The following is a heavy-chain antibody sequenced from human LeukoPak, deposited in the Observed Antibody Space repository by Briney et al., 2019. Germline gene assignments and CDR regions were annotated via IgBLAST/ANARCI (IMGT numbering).Heavy chain of an antibody. Sequence: GGSLRLSCAASGFTFSSYNMNWVRQAPGKGLEWVSSITSSSIYTFYADSVKGRFTISRDNAKNSLFLQMNSLRAEDTAVYYCARVRYDSSGYYFFDYWGQGTLVTVSS. D-gene: IGHD3-22*01. CDR1: GFTFSSYN. V-gene: IGHV3-21*01. CDR3: ARVRYDSSGYYFFDY. J-gene: IGHJ4*02. CDR2: ITSSSIYT.